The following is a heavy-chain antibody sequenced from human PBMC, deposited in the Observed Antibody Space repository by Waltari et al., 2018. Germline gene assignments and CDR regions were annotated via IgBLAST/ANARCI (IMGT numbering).Heavy chain of an antibody. Sequence: QVQPEQSGAEVKKPGASVKVSCKVVGYTLTELSMHWVRQAPGKGVEWMGGFDPEDGEAVCEQKFQGRLTLTEDTPANTAYMELTSLTSEDTAVYYCASGLIIPGRFRLGYWGQGTLVTVSA. CDR2: FDPEDGEA. D-gene: IGHD3-3*01. J-gene: IGHJ4*02. V-gene: IGHV1-24*01. CDR1: GYTLTELS. CDR3: ASGLIIPGRFRLGY.